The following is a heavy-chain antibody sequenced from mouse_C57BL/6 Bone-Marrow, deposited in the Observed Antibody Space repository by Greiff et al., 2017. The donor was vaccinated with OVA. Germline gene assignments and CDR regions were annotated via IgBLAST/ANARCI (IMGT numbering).Heavy chain of an antibody. Sequence: DVQLQESGPGMVKPSQSLSLTCTVTGYSITSGYDWHWIRHFPGNKLEWMGYISYSGSTNYNPSLKSRISITHDTSKNHFFLKLNSVTTEDTATYYCAREGGYDGSSMDYWGQGTSVTVSS. V-gene: IGHV3-1*01. CDR3: AREGGYDGSSMDY. CDR2: ISYSGST. CDR1: GYSITSGYD. J-gene: IGHJ4*01. D-gene: IGHD2-3*01.